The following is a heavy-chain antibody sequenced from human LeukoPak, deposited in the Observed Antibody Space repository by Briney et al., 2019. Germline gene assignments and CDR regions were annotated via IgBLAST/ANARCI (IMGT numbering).Heavy chain of an antibody. D-gene: IGHD3-3*01. CDR2: IWYDGSNK. J-gene: IGHJ4*02. V-gene: IGHV3-33*01. Sequence: TGGSLRLSCAASGFTFSSYGMHWVRQAPGKGLEWVAVIWYDGSNKYYADSVKGRFTISRDNSKNTLYLQMNSLRAEDTAVYYCARDMYDFWSGYYNEPGAYWGQGTLVTVSS. CDR3: ARDMYDFWSGYYNEPGAY. CDR1: GFTFSSYG.